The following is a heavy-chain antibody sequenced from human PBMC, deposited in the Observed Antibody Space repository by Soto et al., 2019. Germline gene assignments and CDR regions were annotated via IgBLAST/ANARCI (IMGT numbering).Heavy chain of an antibody. CDR1: GDSVSSSSAA. CDR3: AWGSSWYGDYYFGTDV. Sequence: PSQTLSLTCAISGDSVSSSSAAWNCIRQSPSRGLEWLGRTYYRSKWYNDYAVSVKSRITINPDTSKNQFSLQLNSVTPEDTAVYYCAWGSSWYGDYYFGTDVWGQGTTVTVSS. J-gene: IGHJ6*02. V-gene: IGHV6-1*01. D-gene: IGHD6-13*01. CDR2: TYYRSKWYN.